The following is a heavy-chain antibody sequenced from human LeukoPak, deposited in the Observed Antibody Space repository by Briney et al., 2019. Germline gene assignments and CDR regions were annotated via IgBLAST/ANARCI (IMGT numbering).Heavy chain of an antibody. D-gene: IGHD2-2*02. V-gene: IGHV4-34*01. CDR1: GGSFSGYY. CDR2: INHSGST. CDR3: ASLLGYCSSTSCYRVRTGYYGMDV. Sequence: SETLSLTCAVYGGSFSGYYWSWIRQPPGKGLEWIGEINHSGSTNYNPSLKSRVTISVDTSTNQFSLKLSSVTAADTAVYYCASLLGYCSSTSCYRVRTGYYGMDVWGQGTTVTVSS. J-gene: IGHJ6*02.